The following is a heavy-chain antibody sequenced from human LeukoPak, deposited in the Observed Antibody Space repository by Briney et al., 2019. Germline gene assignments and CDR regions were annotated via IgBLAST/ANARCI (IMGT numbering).Heavy chain of an antibody. Sequence: GGSLRLSCAASGFTFSSYWVHWVRQAPGKGLVWVSHINSDGSSTSCADSVKGRFTISRDNAKNTLYLQMNSLRAEDTAVYYCAKDRQKYSSGWVSDWGQGTLVTVSS. CDR3: AKDRQKYSSGWVSD. CDR1: GFTFSSYW. D-gene: IGHD6-19*01. J-gene: IGHJ4*02. CDR2: INSDGSST. V-gene: IGHV3-74*01.